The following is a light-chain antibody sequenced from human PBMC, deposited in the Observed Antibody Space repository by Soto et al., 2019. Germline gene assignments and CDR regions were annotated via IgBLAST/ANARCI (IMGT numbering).Light chain of an antibody. V-gene: IGLV2-23*01. CDR3: CSYAGSSFV. CDR1: SSDVGSYNL. J-gene: IGLJ2*01. Sequence: QSALTQPASVSGSPGQSITISCTGTSSDVGSYNLVSWYQQHPGKAPKLMIYEGSKRPSGVSNRFPGSKSGNTASLTISWLQAEDEADYYCCSYAGSSFVFGGGTKLTVL. CDR2: EGS.